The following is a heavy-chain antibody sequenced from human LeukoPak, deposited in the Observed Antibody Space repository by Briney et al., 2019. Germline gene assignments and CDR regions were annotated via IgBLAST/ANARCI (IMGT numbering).Heavy chain of an antibody. D-gene: IGHD5-18*01. CDR3: ARVFGGGYSYGPIDY. Sequence: ASVKVSCKASGYTFTSYYMYWVRQAPGQGLEWMGIINPSGGSTSYAQKFQGRVTMTRDTSTSTVYMELSSLRSEDTAVYYCARVFGGGYSYGPIDYWGQGTLVTVSS. J-gene: IGHJ4*02. V-gene: IGHV1-46*01. CDR1: GYTFTSYY. CDR2: INPSGGST.